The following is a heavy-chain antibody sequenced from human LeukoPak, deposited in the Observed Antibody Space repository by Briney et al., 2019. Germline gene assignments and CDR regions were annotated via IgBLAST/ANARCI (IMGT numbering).Heavy chain of an antibody. CDR3: ARGYDSSGYFPDY. CDR1: GYTFTSYD. V-gene: IGHV1-8*01. D-gene: IGHD3-22*01. J-gene: IGHJ4*02. CDR2: MNPNSGNT. Sequence: ASVKVSCKASGYTFTSYDINWVRQAPGQGLEWMGWMNPNSGNTGYAQKSQGRVTMTRNTSISTAYMELSSLRSEDTAVYYCARGYDSSGYFPDYWGQGTLVTVSS.